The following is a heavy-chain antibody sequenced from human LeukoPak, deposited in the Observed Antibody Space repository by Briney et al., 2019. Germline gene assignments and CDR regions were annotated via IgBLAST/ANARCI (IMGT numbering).Heavy chain of an antibody. J-gene: IGHJ4*02. V-gene: IGHV4-4*02. CDR2: FYHSGST. D-gene: IGHD4-17*01. CDR3: ARDKPDYGDYVVDY. CDR1: GGSISSSNW. Sequence: SEALSLTCAVSGGSISSSNWWSWVRQPPGKGLEWIGEFYHSGSTNYNPSLKSRVTISVDKSKNQFSLKLSSVTAADTAVYYCARDKPDYGDYVVDYWGQGTLVTVSS.